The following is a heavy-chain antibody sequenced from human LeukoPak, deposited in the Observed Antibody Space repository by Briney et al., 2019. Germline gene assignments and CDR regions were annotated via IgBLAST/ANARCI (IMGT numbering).Heavy chain of an antibody. CDR3: ASNSGSYRQIDY. CDR2: IYYSGST. J-gene: IGHJ4*02. D-gene: IGHD1-26*01. V-gene: IGHV4-30-4*08. CDR1: GGSISSGDYY. Sequence: PSQTLSLTCTVSGGSISSGDYYWSWIRQPPGKGLEWIGYIYYSGSTYYNPPLKSRVTISVDTSKNQFSLKLSSVTAADTAVYYCASNSGSYRQIDYWGQGTLVTVSS.